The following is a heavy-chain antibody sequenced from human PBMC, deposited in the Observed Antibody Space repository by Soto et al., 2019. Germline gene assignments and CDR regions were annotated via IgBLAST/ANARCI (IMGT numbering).Heavy chain of an antibody. CDR1: GRSFSVYY. J-gene: IGHJ4*02. CDR3: ARARRGYSYGHYYFDY. D-gene: IGHD5-18*01. Sequence: PSDTLSLTCAVYGRSFSVYYWSWIRQPPGKGLEWIGEINHSGSTNYNPSLKSRVTISVDTSKNQFSLKLSSVTAADTAVYYCARARRGYSYGHYYFDYWGQGTLVTVSS. CDR2: INHSGST. V-gene: IGHV4-34*01.